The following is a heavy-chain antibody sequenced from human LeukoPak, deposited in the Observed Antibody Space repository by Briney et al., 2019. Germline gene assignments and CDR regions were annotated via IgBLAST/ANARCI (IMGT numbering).Heavy chain of an antibody. CDR1: GGSFSGYY. V-gene: IGHV4-34*01. CDR2: INYSGST. CDR3: ARRLVMTLIHNWFDP. D-gene: IGHD3-9*01. Sequence: PSETLSLTCAVYGGSFSGYYWSWLRQPPGKGLEWVGEINYSGSTNYNPSLKSRVTISVDTSKNQFSLKLSSVTAADTAVYYCARRLVMTLIHNWFDPWGQGTLVTVSS. J-gene: IGHJ5*02.